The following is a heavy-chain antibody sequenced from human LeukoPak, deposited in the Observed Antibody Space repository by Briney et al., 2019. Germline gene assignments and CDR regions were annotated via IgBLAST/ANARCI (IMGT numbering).Heavy chain of an antibody. Sequence: ASVKVSCKASGYTFTSYYVHWVRQAPGQGLEWMGLINPSGGSTSYAQKFQGRVTMTRDTSTSTVYMELSSLRSEDTAVYYCARERGDILTGYYRFDPWGQGTLVTVSS. CDR2: INPSGGST. D-gene: IGHD3-9*01. CDR3: ARERGDILTGYYRFDP. J-gene: IGHJ5*02. V-gene: IGHV1-46*01. CDR1: GYTFTSYY.